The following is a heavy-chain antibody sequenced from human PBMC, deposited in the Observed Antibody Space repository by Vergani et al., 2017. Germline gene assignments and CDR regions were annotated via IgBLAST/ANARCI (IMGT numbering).Heavy chain of an antibody. CDR1: GGTFSSYA. D-gene: IGHD2-2*01. CDR3: ARAAYCSSTSCRSLYYYYMDV. Sequence: QVQLVQSGAEVKKPGSSVKVSCKASGGTFSSYALSWVRQAPGQGLEWMGRIIPIFGTTNYAQKFQGRVTITADESTSTAYMELSSLRSEDTAVYYCARAAYCSSTSCRSLYYYYMDVWGKGTTVTVSS. CDR2: IIPIFGTT. J-gene: IGHJ6*03. V-gene: IGHV1-69*13.